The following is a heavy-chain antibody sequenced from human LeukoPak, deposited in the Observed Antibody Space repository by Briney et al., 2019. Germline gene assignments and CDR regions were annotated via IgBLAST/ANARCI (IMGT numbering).Heavy chain of an antibody. CDR2: MNPNSGNT. Sequence: VASVKVSCKASGYTFTSYDINWVRQATGQGLEWIGWMNPNSGNTGYAQKFQGRVTMTRNTSISTAYMELSSLRSEDTAVYYCARGRSRGYSGYDSIDYWGQGTLVTVSS. J-gene: IGHJ4*02. CDR1: GYTFTSYD. V-gene: IGHV1-8*01. D-gene: IGHD5-12*01. CDR3: ARGRSRGYSGYDSIDY.